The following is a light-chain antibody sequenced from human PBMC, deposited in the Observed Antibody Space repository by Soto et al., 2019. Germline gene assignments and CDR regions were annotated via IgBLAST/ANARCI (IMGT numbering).Light chain of an antibody. V-gene: IGKV3-15*01. J-gene: IGKJ4*01. Sequence: EIVMTQSPSTVSLSPGERATLSCRASQSVSSNLAWYQQKPGQAPSLLIYGASTRATGTPARFSGSGSGTEFTLTISSLQSEDFAVYYCQQYIRWPLTFGGGTKVDIK. CDR2: GAS. CDR3: QQYIRWPLT. CDR1: QSVSSN.